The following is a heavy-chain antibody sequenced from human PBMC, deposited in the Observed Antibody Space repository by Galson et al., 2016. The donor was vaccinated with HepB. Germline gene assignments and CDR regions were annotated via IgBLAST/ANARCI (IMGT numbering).Heavy chain of an antibody. CDR1: GFTFSRYG. D-gene: IGHD3-22*01. J-gene: IGHJ3*01. V-gene: IGHV3-30*03. Sequence: SLRLSCAGSGFTFSRYGMHWVRQAPGKGLEWVALISHDGSRRHSADSVKGRFTISRDNGKNSLYLQMNSLRAEDTAVYYCARDISPRLYENSVYYDAFDVWGQGTKVTVSS. CDR2: ISHDGSRR. CDR3: ARDISPRLYENSVYYDAFDV.